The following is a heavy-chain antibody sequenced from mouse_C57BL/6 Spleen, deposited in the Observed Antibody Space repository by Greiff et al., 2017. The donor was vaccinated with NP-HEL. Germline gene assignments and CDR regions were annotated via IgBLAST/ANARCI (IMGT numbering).Heavy chain of an antibody. V-gene: IGHV14-4*01. J-gene: IGHJ2*01. CDR3: TGSSGYVGDY. CDR2: IDPENGDT. D-gene: IGHD3-2*02. Sequence: EVQLQQSGAELVRPGASVKLSCTASGFNIKDDYMHWVKQRPEQGLEWIGWIDPENGDTEYASKFQGKATITADTSSNTAYLQLSSLTSEDTAVYYCTGSSGYVGDYWGQGTTLTVSS. CDR1: GFNIKDDY.